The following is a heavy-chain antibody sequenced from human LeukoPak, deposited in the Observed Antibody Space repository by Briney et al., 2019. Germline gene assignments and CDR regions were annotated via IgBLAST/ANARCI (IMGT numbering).Heavy chain of an antibody. J-gene: IGHJ4*02. CDR2: IASGFQT. CDR1: GFTLGSHD. Sequence: GGSLRLSCTASGFTLGSHDMHWVRQTTGEGLEWVAAIASGFQTFYAGSVKSRFTVSREDAKNSLYLQMNSLRAGDTAVYYCVREARGYHYTYFDYWGQGTLVTVSS. D-gene: IGHD5-18*01. CDR3: VREARGYHYTYFDY. V-gene: IGHV3-13*01.